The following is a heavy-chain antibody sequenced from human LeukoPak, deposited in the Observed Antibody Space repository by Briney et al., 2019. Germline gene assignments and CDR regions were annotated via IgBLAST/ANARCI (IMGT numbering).Heavy chain of an antibody. CDR3: ARDLAYSSSLDY. CDR2: INPNSGGT. D-gene: IGHD6-13*01. Sequence: ASVKVSCKASGYTFTGYYMHWVRQAPGQGLEWMGWINPNSGGTNYAQKFQGRVTMTRDPSISTAYMELSRLRSDDTAVYYCARDLAYSSSLDYWGQGTLVTVSS. CDR1: GYTFTGYY. J-gene: IGHJ4*02. V-gene: IGHV1-2*02.